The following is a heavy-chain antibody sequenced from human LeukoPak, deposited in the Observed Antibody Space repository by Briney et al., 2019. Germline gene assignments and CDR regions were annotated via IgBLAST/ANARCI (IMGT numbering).Heavy chain of an antibody. V-gene: IGHV3-64*01. CDR2: IDETGGDT. J-gene: IGHJ4*02. CDR1: GFTFTRYT. Sequence: GGSLRLSCAASGFTFTRYTMHWVRQAPGKGLEYVAAIDETGGDTYYANSVKGRFTISRDNSKNTVYLQMGSLRDEDMAVYYCARDDGGGAGYWGQGTLVTVSS. CDR3: ARDDGGGAGY. D-gene: IGHD5-24*01.